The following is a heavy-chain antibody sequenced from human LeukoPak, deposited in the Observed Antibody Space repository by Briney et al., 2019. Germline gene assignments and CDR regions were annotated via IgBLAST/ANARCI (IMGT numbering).Heavy chain of an antibody. CDR2: IYYSGNI. CDR1: GGSINSSTYY. Sequence: SETLSLTCSVSGGSINSSTYYWGWIRQPPGKGLEWIVSIYYSGNIYYNPSLKSRITISVDTSKNQFSLKLNSVTAADTAVYYCARGTETTFEGGPYRRYNWFDPWGQGTLVTVSS. V-gene: IGHV4-39*01. CDR3: ARGTETTFEGGPYRRYNWFDP. J-gene: IGHJ5*02. D-gene: IGHD4-17*01.